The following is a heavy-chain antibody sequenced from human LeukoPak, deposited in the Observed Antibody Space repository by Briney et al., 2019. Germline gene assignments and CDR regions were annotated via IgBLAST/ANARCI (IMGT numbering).Heavy chain of an antibody. CDR2: ISDSSSYI. V-gene: IGHV3-21*01. J-gene: IGHJ4*02. Sequence: GGSLRLSCAASGFTFRSYSMNWVRQAPGKGLEWVSSISDSSSYIYYADSMKGRFTISRDNAKNSLYLQMHSLRAEDTAVYYCARDISTYNWVQLDYWGQGTLVTVSS. CDR3: ARDISTYNWVQLDY. CDR1: GFTFRSYS. D-gene: IGHD1-20*01.